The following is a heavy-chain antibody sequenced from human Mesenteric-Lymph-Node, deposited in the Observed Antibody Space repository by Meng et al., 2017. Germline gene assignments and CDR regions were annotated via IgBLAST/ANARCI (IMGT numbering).Heavy chain of an antibody. Sequence: GESLKISCAASGFTFSSYAMSWVRQAPGKGLEWVSAISGSGGSTYYADSVKGRFTISRDNSKNTLYLQMNSLRAEDTAVYYCAKDPMRYCSSTSCYAGDEYYFDYWGQGTLVTVSS. J-gene: IGHJ4*02. V-gene: IGHV3-23*01. CDR1: GFTFSSYA. CDR3: AKDPMRYCSSTSCYAGDEYYFDY. CDR2: ISGSGGST. D-gene: IGHD2-2*01.